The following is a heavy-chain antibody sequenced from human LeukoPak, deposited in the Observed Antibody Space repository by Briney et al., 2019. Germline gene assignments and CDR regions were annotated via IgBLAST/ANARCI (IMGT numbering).Heavy chain of an antibody. V-gene: IGHV4-34*01. J-gene: IGHJ6*02. D-gene: IGHD3-3*01. Sequence: SETLSLTCAVYGGSFSGYYWSWIHQPPGKGLEWIGEINHSGSTNYNPSLKSRVTISVDTSKNQFSLKLSSVTAADTAVYYCAREVYDFWSGSTYGMDVWGQGTTVTVSS. CDR2: INHSGST. CDR3: AREVYDFWSGSTYGMDV. CDR1: GGSFSGYY.